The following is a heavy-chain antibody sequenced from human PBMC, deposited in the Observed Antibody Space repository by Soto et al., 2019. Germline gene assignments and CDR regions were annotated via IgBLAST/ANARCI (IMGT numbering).Heavy chain of an antibody. D-gene: IGHD3-16*01. Sequence: QVQLQESGPGLVKPSETLSLTCTVSGGSISSCYWSWIWQPPGKGLEWIWYIYYSGSTNYNPSLKSRVTKSVDTSKNQFSLKLSSVPAADTAVYYCASLWGWSVDYWGQGTLVTVSS. CDR1: GGSISSCY. CDR3: ASLWGWSVDY. J-gene: IGHJ4*02. CDR2: IYYSGST. V-gene: IGHV4-59*08.